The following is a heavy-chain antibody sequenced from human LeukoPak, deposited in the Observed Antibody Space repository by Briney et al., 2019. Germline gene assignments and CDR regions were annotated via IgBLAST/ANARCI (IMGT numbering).Heavy chain of an antibody. J-gene: IGHJ6*02. D-gene: IGHD2-2*01. V-gene: IGHV4-34*01. CDR1: GGSFSGYY. Sequence: SQTLSLTCAVYGGSFSGYYWSWIRQPPGKGLEWIGEINHRGSTNYNPTLKSRVTISVDTSKNQFSPKLSSVTAADTAVYYCARFVSPRDIVVVPAAKPAYGMDVWGQGTTVTVSS. CDR2: INHRGST. CDR3: ARFVSPRDIVVVPAAKPAYGMDV.